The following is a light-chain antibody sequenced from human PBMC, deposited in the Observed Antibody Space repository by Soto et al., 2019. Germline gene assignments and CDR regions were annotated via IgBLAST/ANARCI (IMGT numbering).Light chain of an antibody. CDR3: SSYTITSTRL. Sequence: QSALTQPASVSGSPGQSITISCTGTSSDVGGYNSVSWYQQHPGKAPKLMIYEVRNRPSGLSNRFSGSKSCNTASLTNSGLQAEDEADYYCSSYTITSTRLFGGGTKLTVL. V-gene: IGLV2-14*01. CDR1: SSDVGGYNS. CDR2: EVR. J-gene: IGLJ3*02.